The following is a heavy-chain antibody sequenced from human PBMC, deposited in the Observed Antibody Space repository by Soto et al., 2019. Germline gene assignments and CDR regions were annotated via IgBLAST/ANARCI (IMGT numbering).Heavy chain of an antibody. J-gene: IGHJ6*03. V-gene: IGHV1-69*02. D-gene: IGHD2-8*02. CDR3: ARPTGGHDAGGTYMDV. Sequence: QVQLLQSGSEVKKPGSSVKVSCRASGGSLSSYPVTWVRQAPGQGLEWMGRIIPIVGLTNYAQKFQGRVTITADKSTSTAYMEWSSLRSDDTAVYYCARPTGGHDAGGTYMDVWGKWTTVIVSS. CDR1: GGSLSSYP. CDR2: IIPIVGLT.